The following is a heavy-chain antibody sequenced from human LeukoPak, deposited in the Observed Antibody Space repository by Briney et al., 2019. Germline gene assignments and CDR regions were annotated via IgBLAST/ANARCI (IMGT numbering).Heavy chain of an antibody. J-gene: IGHJ3*02. CDR1: GYTFTGYY. CDR3: ASIHSGYDYKDAFDI. CDR2: INPNSGGT. D-gene: IGHD5-12*01. V-gene: IGHV1-2*02. Sequence: GASVKVSCKASGYTFTGYYMHWVRQAPGQGLEWMGWINPNSGGTNYAQKFQGRVTMTRDTSISTAYMELSRLRSDDTAVYYCASIHSGYDYKDAFDIWGQGTMVTVSS.